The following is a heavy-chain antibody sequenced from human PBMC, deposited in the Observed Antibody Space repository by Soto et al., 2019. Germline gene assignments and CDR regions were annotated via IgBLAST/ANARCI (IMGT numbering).Heavy chain of an antibody. CDR1: GGSISSYY. V-gene: IGHV4-59*01. CDR2: IYYSGST. Sequence: SETLSLTCTVFGGSISSYYWSWIRQPPGKGLEWIGYIYYSGSTNYNPSLKSRVTISVDTSKNQFSLKLSSVTAADTAVYYCARGYYYGSGSYLLPFDYWGQGTLVTVS. D-gene: IGHD3-10*01. CDR3: ARGYYYGSGSYLLPFDY. J-gene: IGHJ4*02.